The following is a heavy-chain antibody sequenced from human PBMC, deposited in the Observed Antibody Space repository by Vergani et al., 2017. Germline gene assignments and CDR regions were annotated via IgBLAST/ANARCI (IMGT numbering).Heavy chain of an antibody. Sequence: QITLKESGPTLVKPTQTLTLTCTFSGFSLSTSEVSVGWIRQPPGKALEWLALIYWDDDKRYSPSLKSRLTITKDTSKNQVVLTMTNMDPVDTATYYCAHAPVVVAATYFDYWGQGTLVTVSS. CDR2: IYWDDDK. CDR1: GFSLSTSEVS. V-gene: IGHV2-5*02. D-gene: IGHD2-15*01. CDR3: AHAPVVVAATYFDY. J-gene: IGHJ4*02.